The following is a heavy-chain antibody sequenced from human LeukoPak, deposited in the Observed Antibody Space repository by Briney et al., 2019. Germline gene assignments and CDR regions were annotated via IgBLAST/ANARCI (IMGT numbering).Heavy chain of an antibody. Sequence: GGSLRLSCAASGFTFSSYAMSWVRQAPGKGLEWVSAISGSCGSTYYADSVKGRFTISRDNSKNTLYPQMSSLRAEDTAVYYCAKRKYGVAVAGTDYWGQGTLVTVSS. CDR1: GFTFSSYA. D-gene: IGHD6-19*01. CDR3: AKRKYGVAVAGTDY. J-gene: IGHJ4*02. V-gene: IGHV3-23*01. CDR2: ISGSCGST.